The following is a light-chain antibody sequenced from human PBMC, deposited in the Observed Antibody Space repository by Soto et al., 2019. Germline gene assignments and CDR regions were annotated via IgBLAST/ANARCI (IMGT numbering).Light chain of an antibody. CDR2: GAS. V-gene: IGKV3D-15*01. Sequence: EIVMTQSPATLSVSPGERATLSCRASQSVSRNLAWYQQKPGQAPRLLMYGASSRATGIPARFSGSGSGTEFTLTISSLRTQDFAVYCLQQSHNTPPGKFGQETKVEIK. CDR3: QQSHNTPPGK. CDR1: QSVSRN. J-gene: IGKJ1*01.